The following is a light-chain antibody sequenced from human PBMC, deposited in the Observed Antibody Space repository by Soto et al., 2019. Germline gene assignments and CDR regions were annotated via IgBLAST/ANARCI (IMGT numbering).Light chain of an antibody. CDR2: EVS. J-gene: IGLJ1*01. CDR1: SSDVGAYKY. CDR3: NSYAGDIIRFV. Sequence: SALPQPASVSGSPGQSVTISCTGTSSDVGAYKYVSWYQQHPGKAPKLMIYEVSNRPSGVSNRFSGSKSGNTASLTISGLQADDEADYYCNSYAGDIIRFVVGTGAKV. V-gene: IGLV2-14*01.